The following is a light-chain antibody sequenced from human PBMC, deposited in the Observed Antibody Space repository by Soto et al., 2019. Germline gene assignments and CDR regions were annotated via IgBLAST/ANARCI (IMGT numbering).Light chain of an antibody. CDR3: QPYNNWLT. J-gene: IGKJ4*01. CDR2: DAS. Sequence: DIQMTQSPSSLSASVGARVTITCQASQDIKKNVNWYQPQPGKVPHVLIYDASTLETGVPSRFSVIGSETESTLPLSSLKSEDFAVDDCQPYNNWLTGCGLTKVDIK. CDR1: QDIKKN. V-gene: IGKV1-33*01.